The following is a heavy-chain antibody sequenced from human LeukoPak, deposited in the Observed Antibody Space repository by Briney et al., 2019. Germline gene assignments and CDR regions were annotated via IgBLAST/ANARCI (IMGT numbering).Heavy chain of an antibody. CDR2: ISGSGGGT. D-gene: IGHD3-3*01. V-gene: IGHV3-23*01. CDR1: GFTFSNYA. Sequence: GGSLRLSCVASGFTFSNYAMTWVRQVSGKGLEWVSGISGSGGGTYYAASVKGRFTISRDNSKDTLFLQMNSPRADDTALYYCARWSGDYKFDYWGQGTLVTVSS. CDR3: ARWSGDYKFDY. J-gene: IGHJ4*02.